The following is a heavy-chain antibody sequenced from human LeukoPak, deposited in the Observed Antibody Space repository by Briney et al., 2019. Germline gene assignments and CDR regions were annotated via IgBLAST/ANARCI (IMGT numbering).Heavy chain of an antibody. CDR3: ARDWNRYAY. D-gene: IGHD1-1*01. V-gene: IGHV4-34*01. CDR2: INHSGST. J-gene: IGHJ4*02. CDR1: GGSFSGYY. Sequence: SETLSLTCAVYGGSFSGYYWSWIRQPPGKGLEWIGEINHSGSTNYNPSLKSRVTISVDTSKNQFSLKLTSVTAADTAVYYCARDWNRYAYWGQGTLVTVSS.